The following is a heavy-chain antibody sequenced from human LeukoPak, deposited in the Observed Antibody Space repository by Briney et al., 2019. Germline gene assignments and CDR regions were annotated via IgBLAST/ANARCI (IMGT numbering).Heavy chain of an antibody. J-gene: IGHJ4*02. Sequence: GGSLRLSCAASGFTFSSYGMHWVRQAPGKGLEWVALIYYDGSTNYYEDSMKGRFTISRDNSKTTLYLQMDSMRAEDTAVYYCARDLGKDLHFDYWGQGTLVSVSS. CDR2: IYYDGSTN. V-gene: IGHV3-33*01. CDR1: GFTFSSYG. CDR3: ARDLGKDLHFDY. D-gene: IGHD4-23*01.